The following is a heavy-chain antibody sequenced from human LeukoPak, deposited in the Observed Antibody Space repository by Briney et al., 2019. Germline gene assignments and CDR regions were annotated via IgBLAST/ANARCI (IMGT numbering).Heavy chain of an antibody. D-gene: IGHD3-22*01. CDR2: INHSGST. V-gene: IGHV4-34*01. CDR1: GGSFSGYY. J-gene: IGHJ6*02. Sequence: SETLSLTCAVYGGSFSGYYWSWLRQPPGKGLEWIGEINHSGSTNYNPSLPSRVTIPVDTSKNKFSLHLSSVTAAHTALHYCKYYDSSGLSYGMDVWGQGTTVTVSS. CDR3: KYYDSSGLSYGMDV.